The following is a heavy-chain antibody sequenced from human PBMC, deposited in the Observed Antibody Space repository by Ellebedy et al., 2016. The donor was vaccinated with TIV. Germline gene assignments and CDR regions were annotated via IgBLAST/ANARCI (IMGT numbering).Heavy chain of an antibody. J-gene: IGHJ5*02. CDR2: IYYSGST. V-gene: IGHV4-59*01. D-gene: IGHD3-22*01. Sequence: SETLSLTXTVSGGSISSYYWSWIRQPPGKGLEWIGYIYYSGSTNYNPSLKSRVTISVDTSKNQFSLKLSSVTAADTAVYYCAREALYYYDSSGYPGLVWFDPWGQGTLVTVSS. CDR1: GGSISSYY. CDR3: AREALYYYDSSGYPGLVWFDP.